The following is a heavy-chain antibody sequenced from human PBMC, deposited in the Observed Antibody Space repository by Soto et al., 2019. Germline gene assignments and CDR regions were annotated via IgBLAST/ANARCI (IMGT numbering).Heavy chain of an antibody. J-gene: IGHJ4*02. CDR1: GYTFSSYD. CDR2: MNPNSGNT. CDR3: AGSSRDY. V-gene: IGHV1-8*01. Sequence: ASVKVSCKASGYTFSSYDINWVRQASGQGLEWMGWMNPNSGNTGYAQKFQGRVSMTRNTSITTAYMELSSLTSDDTAVYYCAGSSRDYWGQGTQVTVS.